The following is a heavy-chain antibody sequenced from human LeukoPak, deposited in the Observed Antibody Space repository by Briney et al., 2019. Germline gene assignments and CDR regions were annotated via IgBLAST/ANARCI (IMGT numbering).Heavy chain of an antibody. CDR1: GFTFNDYA. D-gene: IGHD5-12*01. V-gene: IGHV3-9*01. CDR3: AKDMKMSSGYDYYYYYGMDV. J-gene: IGHJ6*01. CDR2: ICWNSGSI. Sequence: GGSLRLSCAASGFTFNDYAMHWVRHAPGKGLEWVSGICWNSGSIDYADSVKGRFTISRDNAKNSLYLQMNSLRAEDTALYYCAKDMKMSSGYDYYYYYGMDVWGQGTTVTVSS.